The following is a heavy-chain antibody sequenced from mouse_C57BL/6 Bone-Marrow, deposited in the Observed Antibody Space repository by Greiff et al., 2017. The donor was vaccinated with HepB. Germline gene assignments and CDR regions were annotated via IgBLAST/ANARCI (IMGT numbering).Heavy chain of an antibody. D-gene: IGHD1-1*01. V-gene: IGHV1-81*01. CDR1: GYTFTSYG. CDR2: IYPRSGNT. J-gene: IGHJ2*01. CDR3: ARKGDYYGSAYYFDY. Sequence: QVQLQQSGAELARPGASVKLSCKASGYTFTSYGISWVKQRTGQGLEWIGEIYPRSGNTYYNEKFKGKATLNADKSSSTAYMELRSLTSEDSAVYFCARKGDYYGSAYYFDYWGQGTTLTVSS.